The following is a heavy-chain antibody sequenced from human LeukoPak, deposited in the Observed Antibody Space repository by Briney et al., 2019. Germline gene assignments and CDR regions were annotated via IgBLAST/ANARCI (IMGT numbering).Heavy chain of an antibody. D-gene: IGHD4-17*01. CDR2: IYPGDSDS. CDR3: ARRRDSGDSFDY. J-gene: IGHJ4*02. CDR1: GYSFTSYW. V-gene: IGHV5-51*01. Sequence: GESLKISCKGSGYSFTSYWIGWVRPMPGKGLEWMGIIYPGDSDSRYSPSFQGQVTMSADKSITTAYLQWSSLKASDTAMYYCARRRDSGDSFDYWGQGTLVTVSS.